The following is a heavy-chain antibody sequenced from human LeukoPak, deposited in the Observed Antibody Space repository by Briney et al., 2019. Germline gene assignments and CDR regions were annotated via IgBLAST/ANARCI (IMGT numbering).Heavy chain of an antibody. J-gene: IGHJ6*03. V-gene: IGHV1-18*01. CDR3: ARNSGYDFLWVLNYYYYMDV. CDR1: GYTFTSYG. CDR2: ISAYNGNT. D-gene: IGHD5-12*01. Sequence: GASVKVSCKASGYTFTSYGISWVRQAPGQGLEWMGWISAYNGNTNYAQKLQGRVTMTTDTSTSTAYMELRSLRSEDTAVYYCARNSGYDFLWVLNYYYYMDVWGKGTTVTVSS.